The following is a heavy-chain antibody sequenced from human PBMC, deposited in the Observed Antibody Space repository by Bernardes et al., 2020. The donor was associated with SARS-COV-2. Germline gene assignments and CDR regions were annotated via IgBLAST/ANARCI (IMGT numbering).Heavy chain of an antibody. CDR3: AKDNPYYYGMDV. CDR2: ISWNSGSI. Sequence: SLRLSFAASGFTFDAYAMHWVLPAPGKGLEWVSGISWNSGSIGYADSVKGRFTISRDNAKNSLYLQMNSLRAEDTALYYCAKDNPYYYGMDVWGQGTTVTVSS. CDR1: GFTFDAYA. J-gene: IGHJ6*02. V-gene: IGHV3-9*01.